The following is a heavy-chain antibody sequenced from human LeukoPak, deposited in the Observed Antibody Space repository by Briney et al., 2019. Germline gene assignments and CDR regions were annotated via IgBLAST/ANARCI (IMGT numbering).Heavy chain of an antibody. CDR2: ISGSGGNT. J-gene: IGHJ6*04. CDR3: AKGKKLPRIEEDV. D-gene: IGHD3-22*01. V-gene: IGHV3-23*01. CDR1: GFTFSSYA. Sequence: GGSLRLSCAASGFTFSSYAMSWVRQAPGKGLEWVSDISGSGGNTYYSDSVKGRFTISRDKSKNTLYLLMNSLRAEDTAVYYCAKGKKLPRIEEDVWGKGTTVTVSS.